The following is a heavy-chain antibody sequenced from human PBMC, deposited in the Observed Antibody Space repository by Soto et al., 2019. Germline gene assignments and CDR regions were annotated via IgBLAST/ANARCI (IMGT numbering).Heavy chain of an antibody. Sequence: SETLSLTCAVSGGSISTDYWWSWVRQAPGKALEWIGEVHHRGTTNYIQSLRSRLTMSVDKSGNQVPLELTSVAAADTAVYYCARGVSFRWVYWGQGTLVTVSS. D-gene: IGHD2-8*01. CDR1: GGSISTDYW. J-gene: IGHJ4*02. CDR3: ARGVSFRWVY. CDR2: VHHRGTT. V-gene: IGHV4-4*02.